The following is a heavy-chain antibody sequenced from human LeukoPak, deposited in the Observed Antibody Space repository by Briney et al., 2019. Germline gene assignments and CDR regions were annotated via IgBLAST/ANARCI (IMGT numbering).Heavy chain of an antibody. CDR3: AGGTGFIIKD. CDR2: ISSSSSII. D-gene: IGHD3-9*01. V-gene: IGHV3-48*01. CDR1: GFTFSSYS. Sequence: GGSLRLSCAASGFTFSSYSMTWVRQAPGKGLEWVSYISSSSSIIHYADSVKGRFTISRDNAKNSLYLQMNNLRVEDTAMYYCAGGTGFIIKDWGQGTLVTVSS. J-gene: IGHJ4*02.